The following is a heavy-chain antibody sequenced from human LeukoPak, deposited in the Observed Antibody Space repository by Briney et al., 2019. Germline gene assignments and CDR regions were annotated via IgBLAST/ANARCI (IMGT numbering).Heavy chain of an antibody. Sequence: GGSLRLSCAASGFTFSSYSMNWVRQAPGKGLEWVSSISSSSSYIYYADSVKGRFTISRDNSKNTLYLQMNSLRAEDTAVYYYAKDRIRDLYYYGMDVWGQGTTVTVSS. CDR2: ISSSSSYI. V-gene: IGHV3-21*04. J-gene: IGHJ6*02. CDR3: AKDRIRDLYYYGMDV. CDR1: GFTFSSYS.